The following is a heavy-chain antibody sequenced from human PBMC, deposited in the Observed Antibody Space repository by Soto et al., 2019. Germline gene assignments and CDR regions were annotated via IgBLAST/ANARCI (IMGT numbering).Heavy chain of an antibody. CDR3: ARRYSSSWYSQYYFDY. D-gene: IGHD6-13*01. CDR2: IYYSGST. Sequence: PGLVKPXETLSLTXTVSGGSXXXXXXXXXWIRQPPGKGLEWIGSIYYSGSTYYNPSLKSRXXXXXXXXXXXXXXXXXXXXXXXTAVYYCARRYSSSWYSQYYFDYWGQGTLVTVSS. J-gene: IGHJ4*02. CDR1: GGSXXXXXXX. V-gene: IGHV4-39*01.